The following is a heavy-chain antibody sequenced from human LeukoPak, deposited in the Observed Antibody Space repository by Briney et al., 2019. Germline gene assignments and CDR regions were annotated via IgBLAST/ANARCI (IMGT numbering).Heavy chain of an antibody. CDR2: INQDGSEK. D-gene: IGHD1-26*01. V-gene: IGHV3-7*05. CDR1: GITFTRYW. CDR3: ARGQYGTSGSYPY. Sequence: GGSLRLSCVVSGITFTRYWMSWVRQAPGKGLEWVANINQDGSEKYYVDSVKGRFIISRDNAKNSLYLQMNSLTAEDTAVYYCARGQYGTSGSYPYRGQGTLVTVSS. J-gene: IGHJ4*02.